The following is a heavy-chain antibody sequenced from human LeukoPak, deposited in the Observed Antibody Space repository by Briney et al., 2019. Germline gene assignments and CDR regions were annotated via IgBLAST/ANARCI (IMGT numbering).Heavy chain of an antibody. D-gene: IGHD6-19*01. CDR1: GGSISTYY. CDR2: NSSSGHT. V-gene: IGHV4-59*01. CDR3: ARAGSGWSFDY. Sequence: SETLSLPCTVSGGSISTYYWTWIRQLPGKGLEWIGYNSSSGHTHCNPSLKSRVTISVDMSKNQFSLKLSSLTAAGTAVYYCARAGSGWSFDYWGQGTLVTVSS. J-gene: IGHJ4*02.